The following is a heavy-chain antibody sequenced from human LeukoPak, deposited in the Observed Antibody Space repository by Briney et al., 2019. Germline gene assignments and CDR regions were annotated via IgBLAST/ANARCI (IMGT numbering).Heavy chain of an antibody. D-gene: IGHD3-22*01. V-gene: IGHV4-59*12. CDR3: ARTPIYYFDNSGYYN. CDR1: GASISSYY. CDR2: IYYSGST. Sequence: SETLSLTCTVSGASISSYYWTWVRQPPGKGLEWIGFIYYSGSTNYNPSLKSRATISVDTSKNQFSLKLSSVTAADTAVYYCARTPIYYFDNSGYYNWGQGTLVTVSS. J-gene: IGHJ4*02.